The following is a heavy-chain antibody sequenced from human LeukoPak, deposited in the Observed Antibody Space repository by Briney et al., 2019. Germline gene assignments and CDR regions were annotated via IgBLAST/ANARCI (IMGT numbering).Heavy chain of an antibody. CDR1: GYTFTPYY. J-gene: IGHJ4*02. D-gene: IGHD4-23*01. CDR2: INPNSGGT. Sequence: GASVTVSFMASGYTFTPYYMHWVRQAPGQGLEWMGWINPNSGGTNYAQKFQGRVTMTRDTSISTAYMELSRLRSDDTAMYYCAREGDYDGFDYWGQGTLVTVSS. CDR3: AREGDYDGFDY. V-gene: IGHV1-2*02.